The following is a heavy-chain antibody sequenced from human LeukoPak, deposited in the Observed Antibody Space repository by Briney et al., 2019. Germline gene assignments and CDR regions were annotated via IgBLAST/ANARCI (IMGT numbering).Heavy chain of an antibody. J-gene: IGHJ4*02. D-gene: IGHD3-16*01. V-gene: IGHV3-21*01. CDR2: ISSTSTYI. CDR3: ARDPPSRGTRYFDY. CDR1: GFTFSSYS. Sequence: GGSLRLSCAASGFTFSSYSMNWVRQAPGTGLEWVSSISSTSTYITYADSVKGRFTISRDNANNSMYLQMGSLRAEDTAVYYCARDPPSRGTRYFDYWGQGTLVTVSS.